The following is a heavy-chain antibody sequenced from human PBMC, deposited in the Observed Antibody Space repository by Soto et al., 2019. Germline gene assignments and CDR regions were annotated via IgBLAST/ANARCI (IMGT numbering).Heavy chain of an antibody. CDR1: GGSFAGVS. J-gene: IGHJ5*02. V-gene: IGHV4-34*01. D-gene: IGHD2-15*01. Sequence: ASEAQSPTWGFYGGSFAGVSSSWDRQPPGKGLEWIGEINHSGSTNYNPSLKSRVTISVDTSKNQFSLKLSSVTAADTAVYYCARGRAGVVVAASWFDPWGQGTLVTVS. CDR2: INHSGST. CDR3: ARGRAGVVVAASWFDP.